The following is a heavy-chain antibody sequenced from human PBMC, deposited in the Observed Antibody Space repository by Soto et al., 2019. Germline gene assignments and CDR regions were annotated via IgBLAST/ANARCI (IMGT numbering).Heavy chain of an antibody. CDR1: GVTFSSYA. D-gene: IGHD2-21*02. CDR3: AREGWKAYCGGDCYYYYGMDV. V-gene: IGHV1-69*05. J-gene: IGHJ6*02. CDR2: IIPIFGTA. Sequence: SVKVSCKASGVTFSSYAISWVRQAPGQGLEWMGGIIPIFGTANYAQKFQGRVTMTTDTSTSTAYMELRSLRSDDTAVYYCAREGWKAYCGGDCYYYYGMDVWGQGTTVTVSS.